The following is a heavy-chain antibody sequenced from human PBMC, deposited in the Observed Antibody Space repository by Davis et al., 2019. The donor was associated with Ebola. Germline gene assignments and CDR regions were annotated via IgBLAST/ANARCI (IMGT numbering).Heavy chain of an antibody. CDR1: GYTFTGYY. CDR2: INPNSGGT. J-gene: IGHJ4*02. CDR3: ARGGTLWFGEALGPEFDY. D-gene: IGHD3-10*01. V-gene: IGHV1-2*06. Sequence: ASVKVSCKASGYTFTGYYMHWVRQAPGQGLEWMGRINPNSGGTNYAQKFQGRVTMTRDTSISTAYMELSRLRSDDTAVYYCARGGTLWFGEALGPEFDYWGQGTLVTVSS.